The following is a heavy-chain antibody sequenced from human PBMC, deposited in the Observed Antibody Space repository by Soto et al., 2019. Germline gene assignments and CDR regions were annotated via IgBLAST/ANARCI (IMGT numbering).Heavy chain of an antibody. Sequence: GASVKVSCKASGYTITSYGISWVRQAPGQGLEWMGWISAYNGNTNYAQKLQGRVTMTTDTSTSTAYMELRSLRSDDTAVYYCARVTYDFWSGYPTYFDYWGQGTLVTVSS. CDR1: GYTITSYG. D-gene: IGHD3-3*01. CDR3: ARVTYDFWSGYPTYFDY. CDR2: ISAYNGNT. V-gene: IGHV1-18*01. J-gene: IGHJ4*02.